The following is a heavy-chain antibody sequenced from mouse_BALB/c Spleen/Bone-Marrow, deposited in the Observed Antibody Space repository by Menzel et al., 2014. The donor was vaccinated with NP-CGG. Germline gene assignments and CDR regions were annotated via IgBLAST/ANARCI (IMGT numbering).Heavy chain of an antibody. D-gene: IGHD2-14*01. CDR2: IWAGGST. V-gene: IGHV2-9*02. CDR3: ARVIRYESYFDY. Sequence: VKVVESGPGLVTPSQSLSITCIVSGFSLTSYGVHWVRQPPGKGLEWLGVIWAGGSTNYNSALMSRLSISKDNSKSQVFLKMNSLQTDDTAMYYCARVIRYESYFDYWGQGTTLTVSS. CDR1: GFSLTSYG. J-gene: IGHJ2*01.